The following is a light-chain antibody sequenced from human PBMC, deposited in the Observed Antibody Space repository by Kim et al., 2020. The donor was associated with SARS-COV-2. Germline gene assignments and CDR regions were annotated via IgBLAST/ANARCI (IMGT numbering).Light chain of an antibody. J-gene: IGKJ3*01. CDR1: QSVSSRY. V-gene: IGKV3-20*01. Sequence: SPGERATLSGRASQSVSSRYVGWYQQTPGQANRLLNYGACRRATGTPGRFSGSGAGTDFTITSSRLEDEDFAVYYCQQYGSLFTFGHGTKVDIK. CDR2: GAC. CDR3: QQYGSLFT.